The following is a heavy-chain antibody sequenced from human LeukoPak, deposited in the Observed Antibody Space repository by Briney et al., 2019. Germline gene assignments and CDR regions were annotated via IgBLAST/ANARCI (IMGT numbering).Heavy chain of an antibody. V-gene: IGHV3-7*01. CDR3: AESDDILTGYTSNAFDI. Sequence: GSLRLSCAASGFTFSSYWMSWVRQAPGKGLEWVANIKQDGSEKYYADSVKGRFTISRDNSKNTLYLQMNSLRAEDTAVYYCAESDDILTGYTSNAFDIWGQGTMVTVSS. CDR1: GFTFSSYW. CDR2: IKQDGSEK. D-gene: IGHD3-9*01. J-gene: IGHJ3*02.